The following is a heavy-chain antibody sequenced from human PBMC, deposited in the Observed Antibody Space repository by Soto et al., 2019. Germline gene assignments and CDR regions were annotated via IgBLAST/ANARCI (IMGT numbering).Heavy chain of an antibody. V-gene: IGHV1-69*01. Sequence: QVQLVQSGAEVKKPGSSVKVSCKASGDAFTNYIFAWVRQAPGQGLEWMGGIIPMFGTPKYAQTFQDRVTTSADVSTGTAYLELTSLRFDDTAVYYCARGRDQPPVGLYFDSWGEGTRVTVSS. D-gene: IGHD1-26*01. CDR3: ARGRDQPPVGLYFDS. J-gene: IGHJ4*02. CDR1: GDAFTNYI. CDR2: IIPMFGTP.